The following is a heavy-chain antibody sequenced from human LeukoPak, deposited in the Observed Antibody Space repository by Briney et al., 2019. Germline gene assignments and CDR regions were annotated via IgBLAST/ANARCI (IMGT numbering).Heavy chain of an antibody. CDR1: GGSISSGGYY. CDR3: ARTNGGLGYYDFWSGYSDYYYYGMDV. V-gene: IGHV4-31*03. Sequence: SETLSLTCTVSGGSISSGGYYWSWIRQHPGKGLEWIVYIYYNGSTYYNPSLKSRVTISVDTSKNQFSLKLSSVTAADTAVYYCARTNGGLGYYDFWSGYSDYYYYGMDVWGQGTTVTVSS. J-gene: IGHJ6*02. CDR2: IYYNGST. D-gene: IGHD3-3*01.